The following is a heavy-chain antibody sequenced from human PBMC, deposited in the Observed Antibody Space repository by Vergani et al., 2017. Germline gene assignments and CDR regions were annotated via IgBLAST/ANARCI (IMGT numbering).Heavy chain of an antibody. CDR3: ARGALWWLRQIDS. CDR2: IYYSGST. V-gene: IGHV4-39*01. CDR1: GASIRSSNYY. D-gene: IGHD2-21*01. J-gene: IGHJ4*02. Sequence: QLQLQESGPGLVKPSATLSLTCSVSGASIRSSNYYWGWIRQPPGKGLEWIASIYYSGSTYYNPSLKSRVTISVDTSKNQFSLKLSSVTAADTAVYYCARGALWWLRQIDSWGQGTLVTVSS.